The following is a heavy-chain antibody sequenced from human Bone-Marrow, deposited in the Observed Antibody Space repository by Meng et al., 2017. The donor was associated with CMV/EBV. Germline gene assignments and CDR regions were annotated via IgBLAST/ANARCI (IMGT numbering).Heavy chain of an antibody. Sequence: ASVKVSCKASGYTFTSYYMHWVRQAPGQGLEWMGIINPSGGSTSYAQKFQGRVTMTRDTSTSTVYTELSSLRSEDTAVYYCAREVAANYYYYGMDVWGQGTTVTVSS. CDR1: GYTFTSYY. CDR3: AREVAANYYYYGMDV. CDR2: INPSGGST. D-gene: IGHD6-19*01. V-gene: IGHV1-46*01. J-gene: IGHJ6*02.